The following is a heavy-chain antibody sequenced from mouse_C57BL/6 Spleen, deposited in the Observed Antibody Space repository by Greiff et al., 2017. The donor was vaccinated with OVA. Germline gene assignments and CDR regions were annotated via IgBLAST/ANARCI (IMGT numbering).Heavy chain of an antibody. Sequence: LQESGPELVKPGASVKISCKASGYAFSSSWMNWVKQRPGKGLEWIGRIYPGDGDTNYNGKFKGKATLTADKSSSTAYMQLSSLTSEDSAVYFCARKGITTVVGGYYAMDYWGQGTSVTVSS. CDR3: ARKGITTVVGGYYAMDY. CDR1: GYAFSSSW. CDR2: IYPGDGDT. D-gene: IGHD1-1*01. V-gene: IGHV1-82*01. J-gene: IGHJ4*01.